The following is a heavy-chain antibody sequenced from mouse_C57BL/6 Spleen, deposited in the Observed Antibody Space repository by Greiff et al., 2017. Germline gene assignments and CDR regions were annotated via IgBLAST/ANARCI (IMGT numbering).Heavy chain of an antibody. V-gene: IGHV1-80*01. Sequence: VQLQESGAELVKPGASVKISCKASGYAFSSYWMNWVKQRPGKGLEWIGQIYPGNGDTNYNGKFKGKATLTADKSSSTAYMQLSSLTSEDSAVYFCARGGAQATPLWYFDDWGTGTTVTVSS. J-gene: IGHJ1*03. CDR1: GYAFSSYW. CDR2: IYPGNGDT. D-gene: IGHD3-2*02. CDR3: ARGGAQATPLWYFDD.